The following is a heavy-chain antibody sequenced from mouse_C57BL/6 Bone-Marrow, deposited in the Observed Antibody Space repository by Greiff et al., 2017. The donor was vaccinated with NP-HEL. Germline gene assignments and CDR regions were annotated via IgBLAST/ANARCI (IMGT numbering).Heavy chain of an antibody. V-gene: IGHV6-3*01. CDR3: TGGLRLFAY. CDR2: IRLKSDNYAT. J-gene: IGHJ3*01. Sequence: EVKLEESGGGLVQPGGSMKLSCVASGFTFSNYWMNWVRQSPEKGLEWVAQIRLKSDNYATHYAESVKGRFTISRDDSKSSVYLQMNNLRAEDTGIYYCTGGLRLFAYWGQGTLVTVSA. CDR1: GFTFSNYW. D-gene: IGHD2-4*01.